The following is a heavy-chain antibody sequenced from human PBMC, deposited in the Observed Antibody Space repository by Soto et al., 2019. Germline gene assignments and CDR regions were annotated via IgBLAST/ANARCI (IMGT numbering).Heavy chain of an antibody. D-gene: IGHD6-19*01. V-gene: IGHV4-30-2*01. Sequence: KASETLSLTCAVSGGSISSGGYSWSWIRQPPGKGLEWIGYIYHSGSTYYNPSLKSRVTISVDRSKNQFSLKLSSVTAADTAVYYCARASGIAVAGLDYWGQGTLVTVSS. J-gene: IGHJ4*02. CDR1: GGSISSGGYS. CDR3: ARASGIAVAGLDY. CDR2: IYHSGST.